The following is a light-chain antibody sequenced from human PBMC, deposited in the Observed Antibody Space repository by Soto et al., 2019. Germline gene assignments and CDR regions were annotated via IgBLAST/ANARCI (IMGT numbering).Light chain of an antibody. CDR1: QSVRSN. Sequence: EIVMTQSPATLSASPGERATLSCRASQSVRSNLAWYQQKPGQAPRLLIYGASTRATGIPARFSGSGSGTEFTPSIGSLQSEDFAVYYCQQYNDWPPTFGQGTKVAIK. J-gene: IGKJ1*01. CDR3: QQYNDWPPT. V-gene: IGKV3-15*01. CDR2: GAS.